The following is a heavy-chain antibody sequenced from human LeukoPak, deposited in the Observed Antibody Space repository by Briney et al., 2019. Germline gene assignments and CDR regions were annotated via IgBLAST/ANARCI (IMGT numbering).Heavy chain of an antibody. CDR3: ARDGYCSGGSCAENWFDP. CDR1: GFTFSSYA. J-gene: IGHJ5*02. Sequence: TGGSLRLSCAASGFTFSSYAMHWVRQAPGKGLEWVAVISYDGSNKYYADSVKGRFTTSRDNSKNTLYLQMNSLRAEDTAVYYCARDGYCSGGSCAENWFDPWGQGTLVTVSS. D-gene: IGHD2-15*01. CDR2: ISYDGSNK. V-gene: IGHV3-30-3*01.